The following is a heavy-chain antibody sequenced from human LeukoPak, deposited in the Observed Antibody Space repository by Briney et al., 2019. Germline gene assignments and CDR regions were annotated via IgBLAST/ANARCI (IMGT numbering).Heavy chain of an antibody. CDR2: IYYSGST. J-gene: IGHJ6*03. D-gene: IGHD6-13*01. Sequence: RSETLSLTCTVSGGSISSSSNYWGWIRQPPGKGLEWIGSIYYSGSTYYNPSLKSRVTISVDTSKNQFSLKLTSVTAADTAVYYCARGSSSWYYYYMDVWGKGTTVTVSS. V-gene: IGHV4-39*07. CDR3: ARGSSSWYYYYMDV. CDR1: GGSISSSSNY.